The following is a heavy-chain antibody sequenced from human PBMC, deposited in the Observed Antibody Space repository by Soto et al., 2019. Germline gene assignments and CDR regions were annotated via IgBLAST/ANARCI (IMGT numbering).Heavy chain of an antibody. CDR2: IIPIFGTA. CDR3: ARALGYCSSTSCRPGAFDI. Sequence: SVKVSCKASGGTFSSYAISWVRQAPGQGLEWMGGIIPIFGTANYAQKFQGRVTITADESTSTAYMELSSLRSEDTAVYYCARALGYCSSTSCRPGAFDIWGQGTMVTVSS. V-gene: IGHV1-69*13. D-gene: IGHD2-2*01. J-gene: IGHJ3*02. CDR1: GGTFSSYA.